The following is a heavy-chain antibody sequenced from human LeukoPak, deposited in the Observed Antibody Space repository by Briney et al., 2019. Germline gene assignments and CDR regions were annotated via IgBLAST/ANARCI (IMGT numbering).Heavy chain of an antibody. D-gene: IGHD1-1*01. Sequence: SETLSLTCAVSGGSLHCGGYSWRWIRQPPGKGLEWIGYIYHSGSIYCNPSLKSRVTISVDRSKNQFSLKLSSVTAADTAVYYCARGYRSLNDAFDIWGQGTMVTGSS. J-gene: IGHJ3*02. CDR2: IYHSGSI. V-gene: IGHV4-30-2*01. CDR3: ARGYRSLNDAFDI. CDR1: GGSLHCGGYS.